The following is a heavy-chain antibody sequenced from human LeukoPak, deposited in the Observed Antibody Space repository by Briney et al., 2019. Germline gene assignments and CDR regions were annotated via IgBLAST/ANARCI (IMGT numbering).Heavy chain of an antibody. V-gene: IGHV3-33*01. J-gene: IGHJ4*02. Sequence: PGGSLRLSCAASGFTFSSYGMHWVRQAPGKGLERVAVIWYDGSNKYYADSVKGRFTISRDNSKNALYLQMNSLRAEDTAVYYCARESYGGEGIYFDYWGQGTLVTVSS. D-gene: IGHD4-23*01. CDR2: IWYDGSNK. CDR3: ARESYGGEGIYFDY. CDR1: GFTFSSYG.